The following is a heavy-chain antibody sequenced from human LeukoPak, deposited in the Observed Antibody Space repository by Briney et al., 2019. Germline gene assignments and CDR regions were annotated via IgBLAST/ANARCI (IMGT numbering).Heavy chain of an antibody. CDR2: IYYSGST. V-gene: IGHV4-59*01. Sequence: KPSETLSLTCTVSGASISSYYWSWIRQPPGKGLEWIGNIYYSGSTNYNPSLKSRVTISVDTSKNQFSLKLSSVTAADTAVYYCARDASRTFEWGFFDYWGQGTLVTVSS. CDR1: GASISSYY. CDR3: ARDASRTFEWGFFDY. J-gene: IGHJ4*02. D-gene: IGHD3-9*01.